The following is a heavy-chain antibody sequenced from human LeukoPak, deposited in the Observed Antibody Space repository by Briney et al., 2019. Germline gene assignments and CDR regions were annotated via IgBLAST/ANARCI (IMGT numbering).Heavy chain of an antibody. J-gene: IGHJ1*01. CDR3: ARDQTDYYDSSGYGYFQH. D-gene: IGHD3-22*01. Sequence: GAPVKVSCKASGGTFSSYAISWVRQAPGQGLEWMGGIIPIFGTANYAQKFQGRVTITADESTSTAYMELSSLRSEDTAVYYCARDQTDYYDSSGYGYFQHWGQGTLVTVSS. CDR1: GGTFSSYA. CDR2: IIPIFGTA. V-gene: IGHV1-69*13.